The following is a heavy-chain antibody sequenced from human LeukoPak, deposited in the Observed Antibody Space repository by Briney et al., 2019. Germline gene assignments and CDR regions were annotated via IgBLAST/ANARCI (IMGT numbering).Heavy chain of an antibody. J-gene: IGHJ5*02. D-gene: IGHD6-19*01. CDR1: GGTFSSYA. CDR3: APDSSGFNWFDP. V-gene: IGHV1-69*01. CDR2: IIPIFGTA. Sequence: SVKVSCKASGGTFSSYAISWVRQAPGQGLEWMGGIIPIFGTANYAQKFQGRVTITADESTSTAYMELSSLRSEDTAVYYCAPDSSGFNWFDPWGQGTLVTVSS.